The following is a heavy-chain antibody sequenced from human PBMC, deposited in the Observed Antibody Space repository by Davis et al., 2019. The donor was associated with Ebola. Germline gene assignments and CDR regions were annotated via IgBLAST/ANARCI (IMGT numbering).Heavy chain of an antibody. Sequence: ASVKVSCKASGYTFTGYGISWVRQAPGQGLEWMGWISAYNGNTNYAQKLQGRVTMTTDTSTSTAYMELRSLRSDDTAVYYCARERRGSGSYYYYGMDVWGQGTTVTVSS. D-gene: IGHD3-10*01. CDR2: ISAYNGNT. CDR1: GYTFTGYG. CDR3: ARERRGSGSYYYYGMDV. V-gene: IGHV1-18*04. J-gene: IGHJ6*02.